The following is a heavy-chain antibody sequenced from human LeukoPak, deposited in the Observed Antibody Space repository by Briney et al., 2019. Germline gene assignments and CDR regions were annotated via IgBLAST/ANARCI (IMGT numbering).Heavy chain of an antibody. J-gene: IGHJ5*02. V-gene: IGHV1-18*01. CDR1: GHSFTSYG. Sequence: ASLKVSCKASGHSFTSYGITWVRQAPGQGLGWMGWISAYNGNTNYAQKFQGRVTLTTDSSTNTAFMDLRTLTSDDTAVYYCAKTTHGVGPTGLNPWGQGTLVIVSS. CDR3: AKTTHGVGPTGLNP. D-gene: IGHD1-26*01. CDR2: ISAYNGNT.